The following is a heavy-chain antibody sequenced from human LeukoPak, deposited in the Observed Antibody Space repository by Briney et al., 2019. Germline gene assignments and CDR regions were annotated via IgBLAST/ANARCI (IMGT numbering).Heavy chain of an antibody. Sequence: PSQTLSLTCTVSGGSISNSGGFYWSWIRQHPEDGLEWIGFISYRGSTHYNPSLKSRVSMSVDTSRSQFSLRLTSVTDEDTAVYYCARISQSSGGFYYWGQGTLVTVSS. CDR1: GGSISNSGGFY. CDR3: ARISQSSGGFYY. CDR2: ISYRGST. J-gene: IGHJ4*02. V-gene: IGHV4-31*02. D-gene: IGHD2-15*01.